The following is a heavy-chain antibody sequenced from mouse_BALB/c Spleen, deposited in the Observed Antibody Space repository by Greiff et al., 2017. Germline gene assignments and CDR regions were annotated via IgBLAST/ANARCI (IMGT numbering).Heavy chain of an antibody. CDR3: AREDGRGFAY. Sequence: EVKLMESGGGLVQPGGSRKLSCAASGFTFSSFGMHWVRQAPEKGLELVATINSNGGSTYYPDSVKGRFTISRDNAKNTLYLQMSSLKSEDTAMYYCAREDGRGFAYWGQGTLVTVSA. CDR2: INSNGGST. V-gene: IGHV5-6-3*01. J-gene: IGHJ3*01. CDR1: GFTFSSFG. D-gene: IGHD1-1*02.